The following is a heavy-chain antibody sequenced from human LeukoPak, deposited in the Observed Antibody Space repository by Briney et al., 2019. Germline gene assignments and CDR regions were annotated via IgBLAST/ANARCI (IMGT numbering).Heavy chain of an antibody. CDR2: IIPIFGTA. Sequence: SVKVSCKASGGTFSSYAISWVRQAPGQGLEWMGGIIPIFGTANYAQKFQGRVTITADESTSTAYMELSSLRSEGTAVYYCARSSLYSSSWYEPPSLGEDYWGQGTLVTVSS. CDR1: GGTFSSYA. J-gene: IGHJ4*02. CDR3: ARSSLYSSSWYEPPSLGEDY. D-gene: IGHD6-13*01. V-gene: IGHV1-69*13.